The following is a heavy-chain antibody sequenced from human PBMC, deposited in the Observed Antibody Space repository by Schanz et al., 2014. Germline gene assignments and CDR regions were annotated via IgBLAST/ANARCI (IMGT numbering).Heavy chain of an antibody. D-gene: IGHD4-4*01. V-gene: IGHV3-30*19. J-gene: IGHJ6*02. CDR2: ISYDGSTK. CDR1: GFTFSSYG. CDR3: AKQFLSYYFYGMDV. Sequence: QVQLVESGGGVVQPGRSLRLSCAASGFTFSSYGMHWVRQAPGKGLEWVAVISYDGSTKYYADSVKGRFTISRDNSKNTLYLQMNSLRAEDTAVFYCAKQFLSYYFYGMDVWGQGTTVSVSS.